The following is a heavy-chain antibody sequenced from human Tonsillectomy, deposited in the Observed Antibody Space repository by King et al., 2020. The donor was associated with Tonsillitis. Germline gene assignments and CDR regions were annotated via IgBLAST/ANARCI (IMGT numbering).Heavy chain of an antibody. CDR3: ARGGVVPPAAQTYWYFDL. J-gene: IGHJ2*01. CDR1: GGSVSSYY. D-gene: IGHD2-2*01. CDR2: IYHSWST. Sequence: QLQESGPGLVKSSETLSLTCTVSGGSVSSYYWSWLRPPPGKGLGWIGYIYHSWSTNYNPSPKSRVTISVDTSKNRFSLNLRSVTAADTAVYYCARGGVVPPAAQTYWYFDLWGRGTLVTVSS. V-gene: IGHV4-59*02.